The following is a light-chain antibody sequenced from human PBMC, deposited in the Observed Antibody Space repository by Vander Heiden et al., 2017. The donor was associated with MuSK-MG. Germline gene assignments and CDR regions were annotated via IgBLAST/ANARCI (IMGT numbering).Light chain of an antibody. V-gene: IGKV1-39*01. CDR3: QQSDSTPQT. CDR1: QSISSY. Sequence: DIQMTQSPSSLSASVGDRVTITCRASQSISSYLNWYQQKPGKAPKLLIYAASSLQSGVPSRFSGSGSGTDFTLTISRLQPEDFTTYYCQQSDSTPQTFGQWTSVEMK. J-gene: IGKJ1*01. CDR2: AAS.